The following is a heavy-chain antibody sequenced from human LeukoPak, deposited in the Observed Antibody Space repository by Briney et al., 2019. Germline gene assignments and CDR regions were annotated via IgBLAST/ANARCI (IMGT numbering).Heavy chain of an antibody. Sequence: SETLSLTCTVPGGSISSGSYYWSWIRQPAGKGLEWIGRIYTSGSTNYNPSLKSRVTISVDTSRNQFSLKLSSVTAADTAVYYCARGYCSGGSCSGYYYYYYYMDVWGRGTSVTVSS. D-gene: IGHD2-15*01. CDR2: IYTSGST. CDR1: GGSISSGSYY. J-gene: IGHJ6*03. CDR3: ARGYCSGGSCSGYYYYYYYMDV. V-gene: IGHV4-61*02.